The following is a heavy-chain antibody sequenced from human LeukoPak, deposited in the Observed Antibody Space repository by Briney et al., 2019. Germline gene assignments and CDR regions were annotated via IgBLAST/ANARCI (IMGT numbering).Heavy chain of an antibody. J-gene: IGHJ4*02. V-gene: IGHV3-30*18. CDR2: ISYDGSNK. Sequence: PGRSLRLSCAASGFTFSSYGMHWVRQAPGKGLEWVAVISYDGSNKYYADSVKGRFNISRDNSKNTLYLQMNSLRAEDTAVYYCAKDPFDYWGQGTLVTVSS. CDR1: GFTFSSYG. CDR3: AKDPFDY.